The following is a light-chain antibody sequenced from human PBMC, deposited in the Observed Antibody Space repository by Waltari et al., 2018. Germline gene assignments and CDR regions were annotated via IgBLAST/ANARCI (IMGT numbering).Light chain of an antibody. CDR2: DVS. V-gene: IGLV2-14*01. CDR1: SSDVGGYEY. CDR3: SSHTSSTTGI. Sequence: SALTQPDSVSGSPGQSITISCTGVSSDVGGYEYVSWYQQHPGKAPKVIIYDVSNRPSGVSNRFSGSKSGSSASLTISGLQAEDEADYYCSSHTSSTTGIFGGGTKLTVL. J-gene: IGLJ2*01.